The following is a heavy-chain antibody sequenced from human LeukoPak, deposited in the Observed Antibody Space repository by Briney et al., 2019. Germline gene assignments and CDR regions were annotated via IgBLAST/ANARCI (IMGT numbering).Heavy chain of an antibody. CDR1: GDSISRYY. J-gene: IGHJ4*02. CDR3: ARDMQSWFGELLY. D-gene: IGHD3-10*01. Sequence: SETLSLTCTVSGDSISRYYWSWIRQPPGKGLEWIGYISYSGSTNYNPSLKSRVTISVDTSKNQFSLKLSSVTAADTAVYYCARDMQSWFGELLYWGQGTLVTVSS. CDR2: ISYSGST. V-gene: IGHV4-59*01.